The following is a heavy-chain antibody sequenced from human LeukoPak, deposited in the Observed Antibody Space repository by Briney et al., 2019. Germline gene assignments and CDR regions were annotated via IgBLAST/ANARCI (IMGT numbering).Heavy chain of an antibody. Sequence: HGEPLKISCKVSGYSFTNYWIAWVRQMPGKGLEWMGIIYPGDSDARYSPSFQGQVTISADKSISTAYLQWSSLKASDTAMYYCARHSTTVLSYFDYWGQGTLVTVSS. CDR2: IYPGDSDA. J-gene: IGHJ4*02. CDR3: ARHSTTVLSYFDY. D-gene: IGHD4-17*01. CDR1: GYSFTNYW. V-gene: IGHV5-51*01.